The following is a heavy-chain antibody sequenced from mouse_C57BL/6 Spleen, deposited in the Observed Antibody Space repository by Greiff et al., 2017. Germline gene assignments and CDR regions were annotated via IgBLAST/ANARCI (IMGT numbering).Heavy chain of an antibody. V-gene: IGHV14-4*01. Sequence: VQLQQSGAELVRPGASVKLSCTASGFNITDDYMHWVKQRPEQGLEWIGWIDPENGDTEYDSKFKGKATLTADTSSNTAYLQLSSLTSEDTAVYYCTDSPYYYGSSCVPFAYWGQGTLVTVSA. D-gene: IGHD1-1*01. CDR3: TDSPYYYGSSCVPFAY. J-gene: IGHJ3*01. CDR1: GFNITDDY. CDR2: IDPENGDT.